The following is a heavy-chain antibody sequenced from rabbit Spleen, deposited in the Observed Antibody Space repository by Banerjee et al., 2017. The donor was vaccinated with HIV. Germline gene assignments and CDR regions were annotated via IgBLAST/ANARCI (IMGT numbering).Heavy chain of an antibody. CDR2: IRGANSGDI. J-gene: IGHJ6*01. CDR3: ARDSGSSFSSYGMDL. D-gene: IGHD8-1*01. V-gene: IGHV1S45*01. Sequence: QEQLEESGGDLVKPEGSLTLTCTVSGFSFSNSYWICWVRQPPGKRPEWIGCIRGANSGDIWYANWATGRFTISKTSPTTVTLQMTSLIVADTAAYFCARDSGSSFSSYGMDLWGQGHPRHRL. CDR1: GFSFSNSYW.